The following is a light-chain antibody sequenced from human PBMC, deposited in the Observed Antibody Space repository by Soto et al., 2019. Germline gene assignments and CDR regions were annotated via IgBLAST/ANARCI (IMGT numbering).Light chain of an antibody. CDR3: QQYDNLPRHT. Sequence: DIQMTQSPSYLSASVGDRVTITCQASQDISNYLNWYQQKPGKAPKLLIYDASNLETGVPSRFSGSRYGTYFTFTVSSLQPEDIATYYCQQYDNLPRHTFGQGTKLEIK. CDR2: DAS. V-gene: IGKV1-33*01. CDR1: QDISNY. J-gene: IGKJ2*01.